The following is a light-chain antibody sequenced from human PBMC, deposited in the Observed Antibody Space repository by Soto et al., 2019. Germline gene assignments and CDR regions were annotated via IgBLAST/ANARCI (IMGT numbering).Light chain of an antibody. J-gene: IGKJ5*01. CDR3: QQYDNLLIA. V-gene: IGKV1-33*01. CDR2: DAS. Sequence: DIQLTQSPSSLSASVGDRVTITCQASQDITNYLNWYQQKPGKAPKLLIYDASTLETGVPSRFSGSGFGTDFTFTISSLQHEDIAPYYCQQYDNLLIAFGQGTRLDIK. CDR1: QDITNY.